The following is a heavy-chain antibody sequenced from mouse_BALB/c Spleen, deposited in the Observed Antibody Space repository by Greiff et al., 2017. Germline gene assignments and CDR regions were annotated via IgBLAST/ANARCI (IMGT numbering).Heavy chain of an antibody. V-gene: IGHV3-2*02. CDR1: GYSITSDYA. J-gene: IGHJ3*01. D-gene: IGHD2-1*01. CDR3: ASGYGNLAWFAY. CDR2: ISYSGST. Sequence: DVKLQESGPGLVKPSQSLSLTCTVTGYSITSDYAWNWIRQFPGNKLEWMGYISYSGSTSYNPSLKSRISITRDTSKNQFFLQLNSVTTEDTATYYCASGYGNLAWFAYWGQGTLVTVSA.